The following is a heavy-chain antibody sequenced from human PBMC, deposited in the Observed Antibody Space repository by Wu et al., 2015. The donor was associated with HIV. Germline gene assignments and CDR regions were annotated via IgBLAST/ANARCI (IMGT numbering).Heavy chain of an antibody. CDR1: GYTFTGYY. CDR2: INPNSGGT. Sequence: QVQLVQSGAEVKKPGASVKVSCKVSGYTFTGYYMHWVRQAPGQGLEWMGWINPNSGGTNYAQKFQGRVTMTRDTSISTAYMELSRLRSDDTAVYYCARDTGANFANYYYGMDVWGQGTTVTVSS. CDR3: ARDTGANFANYYYGMDV. D-gene: IGHD1-14*01. J-gene: IGHJ6*02. V-gene: IGHV1-2*02.